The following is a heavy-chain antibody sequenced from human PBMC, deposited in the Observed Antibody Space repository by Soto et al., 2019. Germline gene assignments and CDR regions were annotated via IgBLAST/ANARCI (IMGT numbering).Heavy chain of an antibody. CDR3: ARHYYDSSGYYWAPYFDY. V-gene: IGHV5-10-1*01. CDR2: IDPSDSYT. D-gene: IGHD3-22*01. CDR1: GYSFTSYW. Sequence: GESLKISCKGSGYSFTSYWISWVRQMPGKGLEWMGRIDPSDSYTNYSPSFQGHVTISADKSISTAYLQWSSLKASDTAVYYCARHYYDSSGYYWAPYFDYWGQGTLVTVSS. J-gene: IGHJ4*02.